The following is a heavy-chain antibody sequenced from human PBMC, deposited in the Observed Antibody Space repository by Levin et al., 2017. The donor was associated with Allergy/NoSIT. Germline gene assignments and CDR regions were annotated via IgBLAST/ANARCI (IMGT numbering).Heavy chain of an antibody. D-gene: IGHD5-18*01. CDR3: AGPGGYSYGRIYYYYGMDV. Sequence: SVKVSCKASGGTFSSYAISWVRQAPGQGLEWMGGIIPIFGTANYAQKFQGRVTITADESTSTAYMELSSLRSEDTAVYYCAGPGGYSYGRIYYYYGMDVWGQGTTVTVSS. CDR2: IIPIFGTA. CDR1: GGTFSSYA. V-gene: IGHV1-69*13. J-gene: IGHJ6*02.